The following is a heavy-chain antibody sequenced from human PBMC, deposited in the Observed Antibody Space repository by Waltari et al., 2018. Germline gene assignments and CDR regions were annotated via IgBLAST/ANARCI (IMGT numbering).Heavy chain of an antibody. Sequence: QVQLQESGPGLVKPSQTLSLTCTVSGGSISSGDYYWSWIRQPPGKGLEWIGYIYYSVSTYYNPSLKSRGTISVDTSKNQFSRKLSSVTAADTAVYYCARVLASAVTREYYFDYWGQGTLVTVSS. V-gene: IGHV4-30-4*08. CDR2: IYYSVST. CDR1: GGSISSGDYY. D-gene: IGHD4-17*01. J-gene: IGHJ4*02. CDR3: ARVLASAVTREYYFDY.